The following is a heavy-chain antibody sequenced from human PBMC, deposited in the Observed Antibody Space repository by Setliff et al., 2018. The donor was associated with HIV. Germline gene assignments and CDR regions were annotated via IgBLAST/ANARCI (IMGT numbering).Heavy chain of an antibody. J-gene: IGHJ4*02. CDR1: GGSISSGGYY. CDR3: VGGLRSRSQGHFDY. V-gene: IGHV4-31*03. D-gene: IGHD5-12*01. CDR2: IYYSGST. Sequence: PSETLSLTCTVSGGSISSGGYYWNWIRQHPGKGLEWIGYIYYSGSTYYNPSLKSRVTISVDTSKNQFSLRLSSVTAADTAVYYCVGGLRSRSQGHFDYWGQGTLVTVSS.